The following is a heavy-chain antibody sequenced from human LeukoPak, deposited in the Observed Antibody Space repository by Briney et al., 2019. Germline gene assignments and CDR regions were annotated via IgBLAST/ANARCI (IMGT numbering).Heavy chain of an antibody. CDR1: GFTFSSYA. J-gene: IGHJ4*02. CDR3: AKRGAVMTAPPFFDY. Sequence: GGSLRLSCAASGFTFSSYAMSWVRQTPGKGLEWVSSISYDAANTYYTGSVKGRFTISRDNSKTTVFLQMNSLRAEDTAVYYCAKRGAVMTAPPFFDYWGQGTLVTVSS. CDR2: ISYDAANT. D-gene: IGHD6-6*01. V-gene: IGHV3-23*01.